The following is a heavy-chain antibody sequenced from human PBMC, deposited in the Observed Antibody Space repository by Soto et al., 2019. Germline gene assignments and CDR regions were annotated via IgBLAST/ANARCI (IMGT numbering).Heavy chain of an antibody. J-gene: IGHJ5*02. D-gene: IGHD2-21*02. V-gene: IGHV1-3*01. Sequence: ASVKLSCKASGYTFTSYAMHWLRQAPGQRLEWMGWINAGNGNTKYSQKFQGRVTITRDTSASTAYMELSSLRSEDTAVYYCASFCGGDCLDWFDPWGQGTLVTVS. CDR3: ASFCGGDCLDWFDP. CDR2: INAGNGNT. CDR1: GYTFTSYA.